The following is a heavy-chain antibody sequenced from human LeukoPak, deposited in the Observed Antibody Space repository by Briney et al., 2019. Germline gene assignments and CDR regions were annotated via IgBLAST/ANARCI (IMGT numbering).Heavy chain of an antibody. Sequence: SETLSLTCTVSGGSISSSSYYWGWIRHPPGKGLEWIGSIYFSGSTYYNPSLKSRVTISVDTSKNQFSLKLSSVTAADTAVYYCARLSHEGQLSPKYYYYGMDVWGQGTTVTVSS. J-gene: IGHJ6*02. CDR2: IYFSGST. D-gene: IGHD6-6*01. CDR3: ARLSHEGQLSPKYYYYGMDV. V-gene: IGHV4-39*01. CDR1: GGSISSSSYY.